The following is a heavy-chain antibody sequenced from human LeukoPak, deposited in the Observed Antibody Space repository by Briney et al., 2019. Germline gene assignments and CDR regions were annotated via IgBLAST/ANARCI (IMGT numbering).Heavy chain of an antibody. CDR1: GFTFSSYE. D-gene: IGHD6-13*01. J-gene: IGHJ4*02. CDR2: ISGSGSTM. CDR3: ASLRPRQQLVVDH. V-gene: IGHV3-48*03. Sequence: GGSLRLSCAASGFTFSSYEMNWVRQAPGKGLEWISYISGSGSTMYYADSVKGRFTISRDNAKNSLYLQMNSLRTEDTAVYYCASLRPRQQLVVDHWGQGTLVTVS.